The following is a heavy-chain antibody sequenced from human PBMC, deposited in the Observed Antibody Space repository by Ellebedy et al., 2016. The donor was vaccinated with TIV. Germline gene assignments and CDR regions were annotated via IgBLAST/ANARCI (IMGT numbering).Heavy chain of an antibody. CDR1: GFTFSSYW. CDR3: ARGNWVLENYYYYGMDV. V-gene: IGHV3-74*01. J-gene: IGHJ6*02. Sequence: GESLKISCAASGFTFSSYWMHWVRQAPGKGLVWVSRINSDGSSTSYADSVKGRFTISRDNAKNTLYLQMNSLRAEDTAVYYCARGNWVLENYYYYGMDVWGQGTTVTVSS. D-gene: IGHD7-27*01. CDR2: INSDGSST.